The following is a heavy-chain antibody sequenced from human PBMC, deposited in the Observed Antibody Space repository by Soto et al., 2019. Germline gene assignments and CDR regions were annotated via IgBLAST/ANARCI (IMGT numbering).Heavy chain of an antibody. V-gene: IGHV3-23*01. CDR1: GFTFSSYA. CDR3: AKQAYQLLFAPPLDAFDI. J-gene: IGHJ3*02. Sequence: TGGSLRLSCAASGFTFSSYAMSWVRQAPGKGLEWVSAISGSGGSTYYADSVKGRFTISRDNSKNTLYLQMNSLRAEDTAVYYCAKQAYQLLFAPPLDAFDIWGQGTMVTVSS. CDR2: ISGSGGST. D-gene: IGHD2-2*01.